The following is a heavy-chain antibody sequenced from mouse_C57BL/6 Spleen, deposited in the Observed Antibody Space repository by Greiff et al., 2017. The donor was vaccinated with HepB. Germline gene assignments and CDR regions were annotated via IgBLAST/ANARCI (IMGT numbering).Heavy chain of an antibody. CDR2: ISSGSSTI. D-gene: IGHD1-1*02. J-gene: IGHJ2*01. CDR3: AGGYYVDY. CDR1: GFTFSDYG. Sequence: EVKLVDSGGGLVKPGGSLKLSCAASGFTFSDYGMHWVRQAPAKGLEWVAYISSGSSTIYYADTLKGRFTMSRDNATNTLFLQMTRLRSEDTAMYYCAGGYYVDYWGQGTTLTVSS. V-gene: IGHV5-17*01.